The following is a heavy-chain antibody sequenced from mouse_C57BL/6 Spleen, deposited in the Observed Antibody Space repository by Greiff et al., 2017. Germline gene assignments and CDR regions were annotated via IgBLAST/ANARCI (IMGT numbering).Heavy chain of an antibody. V-gene: IGHV1-59*01. Sequence: VQLQQSGAELVRPGTSVKLSCKASGYTFTSYWMHWVKQRPGQGLEWIGVIDPSDSYTNYNQKFKGKATLTVDTSSSTAYMQLSSLTSEDSAVYYRAPYGNDEGYWGQGTTLTVSS. J-gene: IGHJ2*01. CDR3: APYGNDEGY. D-gene: IGHD2-2*01. CDR1: GYTFTSYW. CDR2: IDPSDSYT.